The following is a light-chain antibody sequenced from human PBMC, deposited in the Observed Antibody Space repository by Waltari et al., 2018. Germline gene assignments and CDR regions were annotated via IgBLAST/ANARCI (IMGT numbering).Light chain of an antibody. CDR3: ALYMGSGIWV. V-gene: IGLV8-61*01. J-gene: IGLJ3*02. Sequence: QTVVTQEPSLSVSPGGTVTLTCALSSGSISTTSYATWYQQSPGQAPPTLGYKANSRSSGDPYRSSGSILGNKAALTITGAQADDESDYYCALYMGSGIWVFGGGTKLTVL. CDR2: KAN. CDR1: SGSISTTSY.